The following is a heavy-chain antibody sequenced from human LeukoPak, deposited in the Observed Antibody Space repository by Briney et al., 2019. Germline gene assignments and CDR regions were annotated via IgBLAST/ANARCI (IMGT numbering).Heavy chain of an antibody. D-gene: IGHD3-22*01. CDR3: ARSLLITRGFGMDV. CDR2: IENSGST. J-gene: IGHJ6*02. V-gene: IGHV4-59*01. CDR1: GGSISTYY. Sequence: SETLSLTCTVSGGSISTYYWAWIRQPPGKGLEWIGYIENSGSTKYNPSLKSRVTISVDTSKNQFALKLSSVTAADTAVYFCARSLLITRGFGMDVWGRGTTVSVFS.